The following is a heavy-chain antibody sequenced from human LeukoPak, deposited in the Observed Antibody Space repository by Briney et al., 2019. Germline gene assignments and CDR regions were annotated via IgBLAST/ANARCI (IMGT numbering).Heavy chain of an antibody. CDR1: GYTFTSYA. CDR2: INAGNGNT. Sequence: GASVKVSCKASGYTFTSYAMHWVHQAPGQRLEWMGWINAGNGNTKYSQKFQGRVTITRDTSASTAYMELSSLRSEDTAVYYCARGGRRYFDYFDYWGQGTLVTVSS. CDR3: ARGGRRYFDYFDY. J-gene: IGHJ4*02. V-gene: IGHV1-3*01. D-gene: IGHD3-9*01.